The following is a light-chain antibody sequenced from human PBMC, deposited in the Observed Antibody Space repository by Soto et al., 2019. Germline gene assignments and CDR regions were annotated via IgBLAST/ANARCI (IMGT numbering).Light chain of an antibody. J-gene: IGLJ1*01. CDR2: EGS. CDR3: CSYAGSSSYV. CDR1: SSDVGSYNL. Sequence: QSVLTQPASVSGSPGQSITISCTGPSSDVGSYNLVSWYQQHPDKAPKLMIYEGSKRPSGVSNRFSGSKSGNTASLTISGVQAEDEVDYYCCSYAGSSSYVFGTGTKVTVL. V-gene: IGLV2-23*01.